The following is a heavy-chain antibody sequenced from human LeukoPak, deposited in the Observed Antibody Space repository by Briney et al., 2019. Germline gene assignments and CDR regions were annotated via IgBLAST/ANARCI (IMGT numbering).Heavy chain of an antibody. CDR2: INHSGST. J-gene: IGHJ6*03. CDR3: ARGGILSSSSPPNYDSDCYYMDV. Sequence: SETLSLTCAVYGGSFSGYYWSWIRQPPGKGLEWIGEINHSGSTNYNPFLKSRVTISVDTSKNQFSLKLSSVTAADTAVYYCARGGILSSSSPPNYDSDCYYMDVWGKGTTVTVSS. D-gene: IGHD6-6*01. V-gene: IGHV4-34*01. CDR1: GGSFSGYY.